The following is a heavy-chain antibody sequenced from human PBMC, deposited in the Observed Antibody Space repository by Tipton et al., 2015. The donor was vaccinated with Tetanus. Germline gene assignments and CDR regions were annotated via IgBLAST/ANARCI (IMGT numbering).Heavy chain of an antibody. Sequence: TLSLTCALSGDSISRGAYSWSWIRQPPGKGLEWIGEINDSGSTSYNPSLKSRVTISVDTSKNQFSLNLSSVTAADTAVYYCARWETVTTKIHYWGQGTLVTVSS. CDR2: INDSGST. J-gene: IGHJ4*02. CDR1: GDSISRGAYS. D-gene: IGHD4-17*01. CDR3: ARWETVTTKIHY. V-gene: IGHV4-30-2*01.